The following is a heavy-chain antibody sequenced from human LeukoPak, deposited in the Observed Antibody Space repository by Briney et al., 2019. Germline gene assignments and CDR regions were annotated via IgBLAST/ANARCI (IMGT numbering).Heavy chain of an antibody. CDR2: ISSSSSYI. CDR3: ARTIVAGGAFDI. Sequence: GGSLRLSCAASGFTFSSYEMNWVRQAPGKGLEWVSSISSSSSYIYYADSVKGRFTISRDNAKNSLYLQMNSLRAEDTAVYYCARTIVAGGAFDIWGQGTMVTVSS. J-gene: IGHJ3*02. CDR1: GFTFSSYE. V-gene: IGHV3-21*01. D-gene: IGHD6-19*01.